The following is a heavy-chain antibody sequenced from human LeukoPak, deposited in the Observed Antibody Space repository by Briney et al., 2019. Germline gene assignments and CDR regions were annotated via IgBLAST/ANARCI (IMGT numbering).Heavy chain of an antibody. Sequence: SETLSLTCAVYGGSSSGYYWSWIRQPPGEGGGCGGEIIHSGGTNHNPHLKSRVTLPVAPSKKQFSLKWSCMTAADRAGYYCSRHFVNDGWVPAGYLDYWGQGTLVTASS. CDR3: SRHFVNDGWVPAGYLDY. J-gene: IGHJ4*02. D-gene: IGHD3-16*01. V-gene: IGHV4-34*12. CDR1: GGSSSGYY. CDR2: IIHSGGT.